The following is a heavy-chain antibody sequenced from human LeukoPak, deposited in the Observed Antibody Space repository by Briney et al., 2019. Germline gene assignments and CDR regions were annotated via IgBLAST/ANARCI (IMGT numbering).Heavy chain of an antibody. CDR3: ARDTKYAFDN. V-gene: IGHV3-48*01. CDR1: GFTFSDYS. D-gene: IGHD2-2*01. CDR2: VGISSGNT. Sequence: GGSLRLSCAASGFTFSDYSMNWVREAPGKGLEWISYVGISSGNTKYADSVKGRFTISGDKAKNSLYLQMNSLRVEDTAVYYCARDTKYAFDNWGQGTLVTVSS. J-gene: IGHJ4*02.